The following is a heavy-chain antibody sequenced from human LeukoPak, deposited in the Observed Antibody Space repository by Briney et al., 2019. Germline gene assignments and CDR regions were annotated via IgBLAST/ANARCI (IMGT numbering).Heavy chain of an antibody. D-gene: IGHD4-23*01. J-gene: IGHJ4*02. V-gene: IGHV3-21*01. CDR1: GFTFSSYS. CDR3: TRDRGYGGNSPLGY. CDR2: ISSSSTYI. Sequence: GGSLRLSCAASGFTFSSYSMNWVRQAPGKGLEWVSSISSSSTYIYYADSVKGRFTVSRENPKNTLYLQIIRLRTEDTAVYYCTRDRGYGGNSPLGYWGQGTLVTVSS.